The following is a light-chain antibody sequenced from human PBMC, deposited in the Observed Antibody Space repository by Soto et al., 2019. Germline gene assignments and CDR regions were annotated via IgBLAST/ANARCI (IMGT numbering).Light chain of an antibody. Sequence: EIVLTQSPGTLSLSPGERATLSCRASQSVSSSYLAWYQQKPGQAPRLLIYGASRRATGIPDRFSGSGSGTEFSLTISTLEPEDFAVYYCQQYSSSPRTFGQGTKLEIK. CDR1: QSVSSSY. V-gene: IGKV3-20*01. CDR2: GAS. J-gene: IGKJ2*01. CDR3: QQYSSSPRT.